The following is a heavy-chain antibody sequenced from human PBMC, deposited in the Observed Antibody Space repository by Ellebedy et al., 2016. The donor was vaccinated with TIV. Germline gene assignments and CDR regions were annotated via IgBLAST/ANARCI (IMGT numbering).Heavy chain of an antibody. D-gene: IGHD1-7*01. CDR2: ISGGVGLVGTA. CDR1: GFTLSSHA. J-gene: IGHJ4*02. CDR3: ARGRGGEELRTWFDY. V-gene: IGHV3-23*01. Sequence: GESLKISXAASGFTLSSHAMSWVRQAPGKGLECVSSISGGVGLVGTASSADSVKGRFTISRDNSKNTLYLQMNSLRAEDTAVYYCARGRGGEELRTWFDYWGQGTLVTVSS.